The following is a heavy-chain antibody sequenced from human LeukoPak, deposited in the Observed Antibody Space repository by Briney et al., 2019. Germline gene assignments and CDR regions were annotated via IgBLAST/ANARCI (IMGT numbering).Heavy chain of an antibody. V-gene: IGHV3-23*01. D-gene: IGHD6-25*01. CDR1: GFTVNSNY. Sequence: PGGSLRLSCAASGFTVNSNYMSWVRQAPGEGLEWVSAISVSGGGTYYADSVKGRFTISRDNSKNTLYLQMNSLRAEDTAVYYCANRGRLTSSPLYYFDYWGQGTLVTVSS. J-gene: IGHJ4*02. CDR3: ANRGRLTSSPLYYFDY. CDR2: ISVSGGGT.